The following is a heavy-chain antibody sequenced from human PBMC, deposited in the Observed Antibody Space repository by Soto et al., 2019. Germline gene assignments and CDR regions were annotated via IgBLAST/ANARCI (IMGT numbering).Heavy chain of an antibody. CDR2: IIPIFGTA. Sequence: QVQLVQSGAEVKKPGSSVKVSCKASGGTFISYGISWVRQAPGQGLEWMGGIIPIFGTANYAQKFQGRVTITADKSTSTAYMELSSLRSEDTAVIYCAGVTGYCSGGSCYERARWFDPWGQGTLVTVSS. V-gene: IGHV1-69*06. J-gene: IGHJ5*02. D-gene: IGHD2-15*01. CDR3: AGVTGYCSGGSCYERARWFDP. CDR1: GGTFISYG.